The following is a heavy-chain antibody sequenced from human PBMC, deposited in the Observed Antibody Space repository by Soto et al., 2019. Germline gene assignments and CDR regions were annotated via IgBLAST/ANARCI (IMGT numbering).Heavy chain of an antibody. CDR2: INWNSGSI. D-gene: IGHD3-22*01. V-gene: IGHV3-9*01. Sequence: GGSLRLSCAAYGFTFDDYAMHWVRQAPGKGLEWVSGINWNSGSIGYADSVKGRFTISRDNAKNSLYLQMNSLRTEDTALYYCAKGYNHDRSGNTHYWGQGPLLTVSS. J-gene: IGHJ4*02. CDR1: GFTFDDYA. CDR3: AKGYNHDRSGNTHY.